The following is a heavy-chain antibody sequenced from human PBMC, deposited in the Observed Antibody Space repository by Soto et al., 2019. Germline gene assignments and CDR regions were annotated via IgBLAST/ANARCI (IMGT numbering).Heavy chain of an antibody. CDR1: GFNFSDHY. Sequence: PGGSLRLSCAASGFNFSDHYMNWFRQAPGKGLEWVSYISGSSRYTNFADSVKGRFTISRDNAKNSLYLQMNSLRVEDTAVYYCARHTSGWHYYDYWGQGTPVTVSS. J-gene: IGHJ4*02. V-gene: IGHV3-11*06. CDR2: ISGSSRYT. CDR3: ARHTSGWHYYDY. D-gene: IGHD6-19*01.